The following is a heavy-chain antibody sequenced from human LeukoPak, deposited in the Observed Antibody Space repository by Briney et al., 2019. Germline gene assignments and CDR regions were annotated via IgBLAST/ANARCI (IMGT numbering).Heavy chain of an antibody. CDR3: ARDKGDILTGYYTDY. CDR2: ISAYNSNT. CDR1: GYTFTSYG. V-gene: IGHV1-18*01. Sequence: ASVKVSCKASGYTFTSYGISWVRQAPGQGLEWMGWISAYNSNTNYAQKLQGRVTMTTDTSTSTAYMELRSLRSDDTAVYYCARDKGDILTGYYTDYWGQGTLVTVSS. J-gene: IGHJ4*02. D-gene: IGHD3-9*01.